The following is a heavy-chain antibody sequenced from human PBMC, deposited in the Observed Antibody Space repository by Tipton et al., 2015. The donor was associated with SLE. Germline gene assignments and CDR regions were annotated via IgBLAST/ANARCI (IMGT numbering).Heavy chain of an antibody. Sequence: TLSLTCAVYGGSFSGYYWSWIRQPPGKGLEWIGEINHSGSTNYKPSLKSRVTISVDTSKNQFSLKLNSVTAADTAVYYCANTVAGSFDYWGQGTLVTVSS. D-gene: IGHD6-19*01. CDR2: INHSGST. J-gene: IGHJ4*02. V-gene: IGHV4-34*01. CDR3: ANTVAGSFDY. CDR1: GGSFSGYY.